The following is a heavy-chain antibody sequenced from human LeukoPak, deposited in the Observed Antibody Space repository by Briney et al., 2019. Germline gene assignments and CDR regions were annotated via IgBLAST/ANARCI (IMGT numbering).Heavy chain of an antibody. CDR3: ARLYSSGYSSPRAAYYFDY. D-gene: IGHD6-19*01. CDR2: INAGNGNT. V-gene: IGHV1-3*01. J-gene: IGHJ4*02. CDR1: GYTFTSYA. Sequence: ASVKVSCKASGYTFTSYAMHWVRQAPGQRLEWMGWINAGNGNTKYSQKFQGRVTITRDTSASTAYMELSSLRSEDTAVYYCARLYSSGYSSPRAAYYFDYWGQGTLVTVSS.